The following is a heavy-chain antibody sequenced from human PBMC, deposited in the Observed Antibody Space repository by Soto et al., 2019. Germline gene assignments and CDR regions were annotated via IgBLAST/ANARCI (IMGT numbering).Heavy chain of an antibody. D-gene: IGHD3-3*01. CDR3: ARAPCYDFWSGYWASPDI. CDR2: ISYDGSNK. Sequence: WGSLRLSCAASGFTFSSYAMHWVRQAPGKGLEWVSVISYDGSNKYYADYVKGRFTISRDNSKNTPYLQMNSPRAEDTDVYYCARAPCYDFWSGYWASPDIWGQGTLAAVSS. CDR1: GFTFSSYA. V-gene: IGHV3-30-3*01. J-gene: IGHJ3*02.